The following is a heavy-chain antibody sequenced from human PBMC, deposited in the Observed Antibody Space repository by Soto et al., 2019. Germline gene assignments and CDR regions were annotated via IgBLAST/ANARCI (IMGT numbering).Heavy chain of an antibody. CDR3: AKDVAVDGNFEC. CDR1: GFTFSSYV. D-gene: IGHD6-19*01. J-gene: IGHJ4*01. Sequence: GGSLRLSCVASGFTFSSYVIHWVRQAPVKGLAWVAVISSDGNTKYYADSVKARFTISRDNSKNTLYLQMDRLRPEDTAVYYCAKDVAVDGNFECFGRGSLVAFSS. V-gene: IGHV3-30*18. CDR2: ISSDGNTK.